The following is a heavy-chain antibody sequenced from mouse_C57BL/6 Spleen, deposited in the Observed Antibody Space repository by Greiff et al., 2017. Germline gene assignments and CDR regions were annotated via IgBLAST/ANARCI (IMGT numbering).Heavy chain of an antibody. CDR1: GYAFSSSW. CDR3: ARSLLLVYAMDY. D-gene: IGHD1-1*01. J-gene: IGHJ4*01. Sequence: QVQLKESGPELVKPGASVKISCKASGYAFSSSWMNWVKQRPGKGLEWIGRIYPGDGDTNYNGKFKGKATLTADKSSSTAYMQLSSLTSEDSAVYFCARSLLLVYAMDYWGQGTSVTVSS. V-gene: IGHV1-82*01. CDR2: IYPGDGDT.